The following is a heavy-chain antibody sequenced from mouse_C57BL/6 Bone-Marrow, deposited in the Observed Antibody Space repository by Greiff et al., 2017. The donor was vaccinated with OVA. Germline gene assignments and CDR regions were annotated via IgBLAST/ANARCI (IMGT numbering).Heavy chain of an antibody. D-gene: IGHD1-1*01. CDR1: GYTFTSYW. CDR2: IYPGSGST. Sequence: QVQLQQPGAELVKPGASVKMSCKASGYTFTSYWITWVKQRPGQGLEWIGEIYPGSGSTNYNEKFKSKATLTVDTSSSTAYMQLSSLTSEDSAVYDCARERFITTVVALYYFDYWGQGTTLTVSS. J-gene: IGHJ2*01. V-gene: IGHV1-55*01. CDR3: ARERFITTVVALYYFDY.